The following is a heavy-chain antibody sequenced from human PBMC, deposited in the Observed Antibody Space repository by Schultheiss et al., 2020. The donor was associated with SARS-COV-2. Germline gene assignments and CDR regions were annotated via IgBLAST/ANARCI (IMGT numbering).Heavy chain of an antibody. J-gene: IGHJ4*02. CDR2: ISYDGSNK. Sequence: GGSLRLSCAASGFTFSSYGMHWVRQAPGKGLEWVAVISYDGSNKYYADSVKGRFTISRGNSKNTLYLQMNSLRAEDTAVYYCAKGALFSSSWTFDYWGQGTLVTVSS. D-gene: IGHD6-13*01. CDR1: GFTFSSYG. CDR3: AKGALFSSSWTFDY. V-gene: IGHV3-30*18.